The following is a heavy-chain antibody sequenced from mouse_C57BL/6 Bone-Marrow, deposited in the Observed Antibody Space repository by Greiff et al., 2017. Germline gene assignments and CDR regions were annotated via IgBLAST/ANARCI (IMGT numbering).Heavy chain of an antibody. Sequence: QVQLQQPGAELVKPGASVKMSCKASGYTFTSYWITWVKQRPGQGLEWIGDIYPGSGSTNYNEKFKGKATLTVDTSSSTAYMQLSSLTSEDSAFYYCARPYYSNYWCFDVWGTGTTVTVSS. J-gene: IGHJ1*03. CDR2: IYPGSGST. V-gene: IGHV1-55*01. D-gene: IGHD2-5*01. CDR3: ARPYYSNYWCFDV. CDR1: GYTFTSYW.